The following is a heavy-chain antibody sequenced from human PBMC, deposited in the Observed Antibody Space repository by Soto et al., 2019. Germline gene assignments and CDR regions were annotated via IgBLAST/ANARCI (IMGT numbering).Heavy chain of an antibody. Sequence: SVKVSCTASGFTFTSSAVQWVRQARGQRLEWIGWIVVGSGNTNYAQKFQERVTITRDMSTSTAYMELSSLRSEDTAVYYCAADRGDTAMGALDYWGQGTLVTVSS. D-gene: IGHD5-18*01. CDR2: IVVGSGNT. CDR3: AADRGDTAMGALDY. J-gene: IGHJ4*02. V-gene: IGHV1-58*01. CDR1: GFTFTSSA.